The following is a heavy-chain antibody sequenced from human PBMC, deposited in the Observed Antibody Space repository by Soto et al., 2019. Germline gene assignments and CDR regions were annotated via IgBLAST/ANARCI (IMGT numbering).Heavy chain of an antibody. J-gene: IGHJ4*02. Sequence: PGGSLRLSCAASGFTFSSYSMNWVRQAPGKGLEWVSSISSSSSYIYYADSVKGRFTISRDNAKNSLYLQMNSLRAEDTAVYYCARAATTGTLYDYWGQGTLVTVSS. CDR3: ARAATTGTLYDY. CDR1: GFTFSSYS. V-gene: IGHV3-21*01. CDR2: ISSSSSYI. D-gene: IGHD4-17*01.